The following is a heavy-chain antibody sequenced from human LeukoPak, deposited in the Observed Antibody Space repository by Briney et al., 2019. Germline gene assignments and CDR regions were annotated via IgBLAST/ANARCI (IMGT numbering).Heavy chain of an antibody. CDR1: GFTFSTCA. D-gene: IGHD6-13*01. J-gene: IGHJ4*02. CDR2: INGDGSST. CDR3: ARVTDSSSWVIAY. V-gene: IGHV3-74*01. Sequence: GGSLRLSCAASGFTFSTCAMSWVRQAPGKGLVWVSRINGDGSSTNYADSVRGRFTISRDNAKNTLYLQMNSLRAEDTAVYYCARVTDSSSWVIAYWGQGTLVTVSS.